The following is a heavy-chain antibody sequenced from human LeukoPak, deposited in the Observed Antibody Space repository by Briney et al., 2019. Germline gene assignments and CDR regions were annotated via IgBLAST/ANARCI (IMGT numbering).Heavy chain of an antibody. J-gene: IGHJ6*02. CDR2: INPNSGGT. V-gene: IGHV1-2*02. CDR1: GYTFTGYY. D-gene: IGHD3-16*01. Sequence: ASVKVSCKASGYTFTGYYTQWVRQAPGQGLEWMGWINPNSGGTNYAQKFQGRVTMTRDTYITTAYMELSRLSSDDTAVYYCARALISDDYVFTDVWGQGTTVTVSS. CDR3: ARALISDDYVFTDV.